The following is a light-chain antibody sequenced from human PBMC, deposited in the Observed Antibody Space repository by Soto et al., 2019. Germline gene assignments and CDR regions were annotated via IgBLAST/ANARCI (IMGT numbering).Light chain of an antibody. Sequence: QSSLTQPASLSGSPGQSITISCTGTSSDFGSYNLFSWYQQHPGKAPKLMIYEDSKRPSGVSNRFSGSKSGNTASLTISGLQAEYDADYYCCSYAGSSTYVFGTGTKVTVL. CDR2: EDS. CDR1: SSDFGSYNL. CDR3: CSYAGSSTYV. V-gene: IGLV2-23*01. J-gene: IGLJ1*01.